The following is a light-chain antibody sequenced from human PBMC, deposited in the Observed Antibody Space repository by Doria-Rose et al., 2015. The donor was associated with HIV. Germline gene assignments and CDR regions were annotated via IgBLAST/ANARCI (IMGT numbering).Light chain of an antibody. CDR3: QSYDSRLSVYV. CDR1: SCHIGAGLA. V-gene: IGLV1-40*01. J-gene: IGLJ1*01. CDR2: GNT. Sequence: QSVLTQPPSVSGAPGQTVAISCTGSSCHIGAGLAGNWNQPLPGTAPRLLIHGNTNRPSGVPDRLSGSKSGTSASLAISGLRAEDEADYYCQSYDSRLSVYVFGTGTKFTVL.